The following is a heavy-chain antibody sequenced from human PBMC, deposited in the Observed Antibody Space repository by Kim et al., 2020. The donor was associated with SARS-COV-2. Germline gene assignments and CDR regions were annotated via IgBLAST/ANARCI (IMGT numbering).Heavy chain of an antibody. J-gene: IGHJ6*02. CDR3: ARDSIVGAMGHYYYYYGMDV. Sequence: GGSLRLSCAASGFTFSSYWMSWVRQAPGKGLEWVANIKQDGSEKYYVDSVKGRFTISRDNAKNSLYLQMNSLRAEDTAVYYCARDSIVGAMGHYYYYYGMDVWGQGTTVTVSS. CDR2: IKQDGSEK. D-gene: IGHD1-26*01. CDR1: GFTFSSYW. V-gene: IGHV3-7*01.